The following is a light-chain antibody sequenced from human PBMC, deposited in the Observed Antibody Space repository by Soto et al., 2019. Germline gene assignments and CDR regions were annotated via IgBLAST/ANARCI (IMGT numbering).Light chain of an antibody. CDR3: QTWGTGIWL. CDR1: SGHSIYT. V-gene: IGLV4-69*01. CDR2: VNSDGSH. Sequence: QSVLTQSPSASASLGASVKLTCTLSSGHSIYTIAWHQQQSQKGPRYLMKVNSDGSHTRGDGIPDRFSGSSSGAERYLTISSLQSEDEADYYCQTWGTGIWLFGGGTKLTVL. J-gene: IGLJ3*02.